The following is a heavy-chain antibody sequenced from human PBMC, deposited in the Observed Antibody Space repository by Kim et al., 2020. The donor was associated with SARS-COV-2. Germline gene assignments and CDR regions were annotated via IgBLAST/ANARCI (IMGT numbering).Heavy chain of an antibody. CDR1: GYSFTSYW. V-gene: IGHV5-51*01. Sequence: GESLKISCKGSGYSFTSYWIAWVRQMPGQGLEWMGIISPVDSDIKYSPSFQGQVTISADKSIRTAYLQWSSLKASDTAMYYCARARCSMTSCFELRYWGQGTQFTVSS. D-gene: IGHD3-3*02. CDR3: ARARCSMTSCFELRY. CDR2: ISPVDSDI. J-gene: IGHJ4*02.